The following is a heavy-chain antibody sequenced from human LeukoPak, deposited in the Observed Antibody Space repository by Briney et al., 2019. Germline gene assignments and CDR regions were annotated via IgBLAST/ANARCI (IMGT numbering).Heavy chain of an antibody. Sequence: GGSLRLSCAASGFTFSSYAMSWVRQAPGKGLEWVSAISGSGGSTYYADSVKGRFTISRDNAKNSLYLQLNSLRVEDTAFYYCTRDGGYGCSPMACYFRFDPWGQGTLVTVSS. D-gene: IGHD2-21*02. J-gene: IGHJ5*02. CDR3: TRDGGYGCSPMACYFRFDP. V-gene: IGHV3-23*01. CDR2: ISGSGGST. CDR1: GFTFSSYA.